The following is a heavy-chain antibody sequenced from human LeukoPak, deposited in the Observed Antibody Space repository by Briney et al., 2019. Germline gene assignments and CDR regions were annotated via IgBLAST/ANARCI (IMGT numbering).Heavy chain of an antibody. Sequence: SATLSLTCAVYGGSFSGYYWSWIRQPPGKGLEWIGSIYDSGSTYYNPSLKSRVTISVDTSKNQFSLKLNSVTAADTAVYYCARHYGPWGQGTLVTVSS. V-gene: IGHV4-34*01. CDR3: ARHYGP. J-gene: IGHJ5*02. D-gene: IGHD3-16*01. CDR2: IYDSGST. CDR1: GGSFSGYY.